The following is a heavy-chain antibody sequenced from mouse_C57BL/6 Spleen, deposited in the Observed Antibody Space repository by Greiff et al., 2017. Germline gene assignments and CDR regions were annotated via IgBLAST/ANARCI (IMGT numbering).Heavy chain of an antibody. CDR3: ARAITTVVGDY. D-gene: IGHD1-1*01. V-gene: IGHV1-55*01. CDR2: IYPGSGST. Sequence: QVQLQQPGAELVKPGASVKMSCKASGYTFTSYWITWVKQRPGQGLEWIGDIYPGSGSTNYNEKFKSKATLTVDTSSSTACMQLSSLTSEDSAVYYCARAITTVVGDYWGQGTTLTVSS. J-gene: IGHJ2*01. CDR1: GYTFTSYW.